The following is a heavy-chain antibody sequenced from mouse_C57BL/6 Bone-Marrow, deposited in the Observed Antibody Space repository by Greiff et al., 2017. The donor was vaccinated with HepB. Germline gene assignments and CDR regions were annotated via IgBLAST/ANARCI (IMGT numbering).Heavy chain of an antibody. CDR3: TRRGDGYYFDY. Sequence: EVQVVESGGGLVQPGGSMKLSCAASGFTFSDAWMDWVRQSPEKGLEWVAEIRNKANNHATYYAESVKGRFTISRDDSKSSVYLQMNSLRAEDTGIYYCTRRGDGYYFDYWGQGTTLTVSS. J-gene: IGHJ2*01. V-gene: IGHV6-6*01. CDR1: GFTFSDAW. CDR2: IRNKANNHAT. D-gene: IGHD2-3*01.